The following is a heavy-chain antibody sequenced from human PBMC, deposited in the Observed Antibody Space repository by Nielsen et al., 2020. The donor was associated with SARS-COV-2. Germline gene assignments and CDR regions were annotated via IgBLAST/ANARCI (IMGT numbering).Heavy chain of an antibody. Sequence: LSLTCTVSGGSISSGGYYWSWIRHHPGKDLEWIGYIYFSGRTCYNPSLKSRVTISVDTSKNQFSLSLRSVTAADTAVYYCARESSGYDHYNYGMDVWGQGTTVTVSS. CDR2: IYFSGRT. CDR1: GGSISSGGYY. CDR3: ARESSGYDHYNYGMDV. V-gene: IGHV4-31*03. D-gene: IGHD5-12*01. J-gene: IGHJ6*02.